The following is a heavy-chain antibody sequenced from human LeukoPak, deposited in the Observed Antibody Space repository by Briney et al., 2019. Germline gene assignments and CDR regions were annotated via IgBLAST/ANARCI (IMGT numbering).Heavy chain of an antibody. J-gene: IGHJ4*02. CDR3: ARVFYYGSGSRSTYYFDY. Sequence: SVTVSCKASGGTFSSYAISWVRQAPGQGLEWMGGIIPIFGTANYAQRFQGRVTITADESTSTAYMELSSLRSEDTAVYYCARVFYYGSGSRSTYYFDYWGQGTLVTVSS. CDR2: IIPIFGTA. V-gene: IGHV1-69*01. CDR1: GGTFSSYA. D-gene: IGHD3-10*01.